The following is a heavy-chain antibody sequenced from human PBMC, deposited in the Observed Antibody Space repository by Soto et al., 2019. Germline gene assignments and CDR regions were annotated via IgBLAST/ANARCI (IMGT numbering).Heavy chain of an antibody. CDR2: IHHSGST. V-gene: IGHV4-4*02. D-gene: IGHD6-13*01. CDR1: GLSISSDNW. Sequence: QVQLQESGPGLVRPSGTVSLTCAVSGLSISSDNWWSWVRQPPGKGLEWIGEIHHSGSTNYNPSLKSRVTMSFVPSKALFSLTLNSVTAADTAFYYCARDQGSHPGDWGQGTLVSVSS. CDR3: ARDQGSHPGD. J-gene: IGHJ4*02.